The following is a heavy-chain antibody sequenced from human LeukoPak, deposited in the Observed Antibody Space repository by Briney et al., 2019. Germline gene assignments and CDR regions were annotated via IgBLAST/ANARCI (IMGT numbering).Heavy chain of an antibody. CDR1: GYTFTSYG. V-gene: IGHV1-18*01. CDR2: ISAYNGNT. J-gene: IGHJ4*02. D-gene: IGHD3-10*01. CDR3: ARAIPYYYGSGSYYNFDY. Sequence: ASVKVSCKASGYTFTSYGISWARQAPGQGLEWMGWISAYNGNTNYAQKLQGRVTMTTDTSTSTAYMELRSLRSDDTAVYYCARAIPYYYGSGSYYNFDYWGQGTLVTVSS.